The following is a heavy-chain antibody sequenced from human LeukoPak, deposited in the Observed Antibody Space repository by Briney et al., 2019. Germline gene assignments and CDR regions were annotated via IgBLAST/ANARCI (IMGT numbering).Heavy chain of an antibody. CDR3: ARDFPGSNWSDVSGLFDY. D-gene: IGHD1-1*01. CDR1: GFTFSKYC. J-gene: IGHJ4*02. CDR2: IDSSSSTI. Sequence: PGGSLRLSCAASGFTFSKYCMNWVRQAPGKGLEWVSFIDSSSSTIYYADSVKGRFTTSRDNAKNSLYLQMNSLRAEDTAVYYCARDFPGSNWSDVSGLFDYWGQGTLVTVSS. V-gene: IGHV3-48*01.